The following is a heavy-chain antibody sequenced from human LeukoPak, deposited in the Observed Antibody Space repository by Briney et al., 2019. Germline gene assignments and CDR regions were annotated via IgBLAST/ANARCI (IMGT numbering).Heavy chain of an antibody. J-gene: IGHJ3*02. V-gene: IGHV1-69*04. Sequence: SVKVSCKASGGTFSSYTISWVRQAPGQGLEWMGRIIPILGIAIYAQKFQGRVTITADKSTSTAYMELSSLRSEDTAVYYCARDGDSEWTGVSAFDIWGQGTMVTVSS. D-gene: IGHD7-27*01. CDR3: ARDGDSEWTGVSAFDI. CDR1: GGTFSSYT. CDR2: IIPILGIA.